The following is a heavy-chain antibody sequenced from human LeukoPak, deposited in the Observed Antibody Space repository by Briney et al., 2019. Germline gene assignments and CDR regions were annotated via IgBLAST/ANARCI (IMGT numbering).Heavy chain of an antibody. V-gene: IGHV7-4-1*02. CDR2: INTNTGNP. Sequence: ASVKVSCKASGYTFTTYAMNWVRQAPGQGLEWMGWINTNTGNPTYAQGFTGRFVFSLDTSVSTAYLQISSLKAEDTAVYYCARGFNTGTKGIFDYWGQGTLVTVSS. J-gene: IGHJ4*02. CDR1: GYTFTTYA. CDR3: ARGFNTGTKGIFDY. D-gene: IGHD7-27*01.